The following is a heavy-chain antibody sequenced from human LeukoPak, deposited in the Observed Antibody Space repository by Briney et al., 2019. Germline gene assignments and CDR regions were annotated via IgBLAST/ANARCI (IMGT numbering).Heavy chain of an antibody. J-gene: IGHJ6*03. V-gene: IGHV3-30*02. Sequence: GSLRLSCAASGFTFSSYGMHWVRQAPGKGLEWVAFIRYDGSNKYYADSVKGRFTISRDNSKNTLYLQMNSLRAEDTAVYYCARTTTVLGYYYYYMDVWGKGTTVTVSS. D-gene: IGHD4-11*01. CDR1: GFTFSSYG. CDR2: IRYDGSNK. CDR3: ARTTTVLGYYYYYMDV.